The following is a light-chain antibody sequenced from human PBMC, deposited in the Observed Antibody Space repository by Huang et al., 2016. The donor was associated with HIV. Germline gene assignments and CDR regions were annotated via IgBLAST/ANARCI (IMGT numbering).Light chain of an antibody. Sequence: DIQMTQSPSSLSASVGDRVTITCQASQDIIKYVNWYQQKPGKAPKLLIYDASNVETGVPSRFSGSGSGTDFTFTISSLQPEDIATYYCQQYDNLLTFGGGTKVEIK. CDR2: DAS. CDR1: QDIIKY. J-gene: IGKJ4*01. V-gene: IGKV1-33*01. CDR3: QQYDNLLT.